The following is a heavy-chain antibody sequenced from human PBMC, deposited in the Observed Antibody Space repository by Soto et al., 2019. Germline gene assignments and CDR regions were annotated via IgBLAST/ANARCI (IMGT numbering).Heavy chain of an antibody. D-gene: IGHD3-3*01. CDR1: GVLIRRDA. CDR2: ISFDGSYK. V-gene: IGHV3-30-3*01. Sequence: LAWGGAGVLIRRDAVSLVRQAPGKGLEWVGDISFDGSYKYNADSVSGRFTISRNNSKNTLCLQMNSLRAEDTAVYYCPRGYDFGSGYYYPYCMDVWGQGTTVTVSS. CDR3: PRGYDFGSGYYYPYCMDV. J-gene: IGHJ6*02.